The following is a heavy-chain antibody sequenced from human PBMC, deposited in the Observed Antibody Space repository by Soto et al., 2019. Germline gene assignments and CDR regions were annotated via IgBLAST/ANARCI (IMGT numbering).Heavy chain of an antibody. D-gene: IGHD6-19*01. CDR2: IDSSGEK. CDR1: GLSITDSEMG. V-gene: IGHV2-26*01. J-gene: IGHJ5*02. Sequence: QVTLKESGPVLVKPTETLTLRCTVSGLSITDSEMGVSWIRQPPGQPLEWLAHIDSSGEKSYRTFLKSRLAISKETSKSQIVLTMPNMDPADTATYYCARRHLAVAVSPWFDPWGQGIPVTVSS. CDR3: ARRHLAVAVSPWFDP.